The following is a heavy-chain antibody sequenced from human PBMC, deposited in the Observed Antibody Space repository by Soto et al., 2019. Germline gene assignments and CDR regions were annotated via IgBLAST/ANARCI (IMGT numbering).Heavy chain of an antibody. J-gene: IGHJ4*02. Sequence: SETLSLTCTVSGGSISSYYWSWIRQPAGKGLEWIGYIYYSGSTNYNPSLKSRVTISVDTSKNEFSLKLSSVTAADTAVYYCARGRSGYDTGFDYWGQGTLVTVSS. CDR1: GGSISSYY. CDR2: IYYSGST. D-gene: IGHD5-12*01. V-gene: IGHV4-59*01. CDR3: ARGRSGYDTGFDY.